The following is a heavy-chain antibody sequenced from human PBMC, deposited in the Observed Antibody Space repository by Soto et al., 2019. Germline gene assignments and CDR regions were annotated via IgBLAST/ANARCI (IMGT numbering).Heavy chain of an antibody. Sequence: QVQLVQSGAEVKKPGSSVKVSCKASGGTFSSYTINWVRQAPGQGLEWMGRIIPILGIANYAQKFQGRVTITAEKSTSNADMELSSLRSEDTAVYYCARHYGDYNGGDWGQGTLVTVSS. CDR3: ARHYGDYNGGD. J-gene: IGHJ4*02. CDR2: IIPILGIA. V-gene: IGHV1-69*02. D-gene: IGHD4-17*01. CDR1: GGTFSSYT.